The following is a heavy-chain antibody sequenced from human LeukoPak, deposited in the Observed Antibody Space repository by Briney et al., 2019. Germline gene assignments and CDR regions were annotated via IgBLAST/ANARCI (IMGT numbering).Heavy chain of an antibody. V-gene: IGHV3-23*01. D-gene: IGHD3-22*01. J-gene: IGHJ6*02. CDR1: GFTFSSYA. Sequence: GGSLRLSCAASGFTFSSYAMSWVRQAPGKGLEWVSAISGSGGSTYYADSVKGRFTISRDNSKNTLYLQMNSPRAEDTAVYYCAKGYYDSSGYFYYYYGMDVWGQGTTVTVSS. CDR2: ISGSGGST. CDR3: AKGYYDSSGYFYYYYGMDV.